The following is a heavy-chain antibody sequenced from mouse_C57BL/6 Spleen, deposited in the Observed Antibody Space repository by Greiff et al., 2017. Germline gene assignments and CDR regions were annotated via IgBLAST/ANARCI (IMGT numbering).Heavy chain of an antibody. D-gene: IGHD2-3*01. Sequence: QVQLQQPGAELVKPGASVKLSCKASGYTFTSYWMQWVKQRPGQGLEWIGEIDPSDSYTNYNQKFKGKATLTVDTSSSTAYMQLSSLTSEDSAVYYCARRDGYPYAMDYWGQGTSVTVSS. CDR3: ARRDGYPYAMDY. J-gene: IGHJ4*01. CDR1: GYTFTSYW. CDR2: IDPSDSYT. V-gene: IGHV1-50*01.